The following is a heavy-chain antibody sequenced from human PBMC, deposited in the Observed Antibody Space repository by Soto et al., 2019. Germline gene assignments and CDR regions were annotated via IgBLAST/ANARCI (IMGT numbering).Heavy chain of an antibody. CDR2: ISAYNGNT. V-gene: IGHV1-18*04. CDR3: AGDVWGLELRAPPDY. Sequence: ASVKVSCKASGYTFTNYGISWVRQAPGQGLEWMGWISAYNGNTKYAQKLQGRVTMTTDTSTSTAYMELRSLRSDDTAVYYCAGDVWGLELRAPPDYWGQGTPVTVPQ. D-gene: IGHD1-7*01. J-gene: IGHJ4*02. CDR1: GYTFTNYG.